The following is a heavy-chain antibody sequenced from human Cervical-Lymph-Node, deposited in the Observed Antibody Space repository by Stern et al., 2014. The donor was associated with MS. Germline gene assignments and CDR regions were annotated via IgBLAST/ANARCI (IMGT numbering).Heavy chain of an antibody. V-gene: IGHV3-11*06. J-gene: IGHJ4*02. CDR1: GFSFSDYY. CDR3: ARGYSSGWYAGSDY. Sequence: MQLVESGGGLVKPGGSLRLSCAASGFSFSDYYMSWIRQAPGKGLEWVTYISGSTSYTKYADSVKGRFTISRDNTKNSLYLQMNSLSAEDTAVYYCARGYSSGWYAGSDYWGQGSLVTVSS. D-gene: IGHD6-19*01. CDR2: ISGSTSYT.